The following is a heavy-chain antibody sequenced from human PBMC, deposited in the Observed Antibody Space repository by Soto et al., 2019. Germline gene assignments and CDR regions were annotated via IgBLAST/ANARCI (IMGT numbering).Heavy chain of an antibody. Sequence: SVKVSCKASGGTFSSYAISWVRQAPGQGLEWMGGIIPIFGTANYAQKFQGRVTITADESTSTACMELSSLRSEDTAVYYCARAATPELRSVDPLYAFHXWGQVTLVTVS. CDR1: GGTFSSYA. D-gene: IGHD3-9*01. J-gene: IGHJ3*02. V-gene: IGHV1-69*13. CDR2: IIPIFGTA. CDR3: ARAATPELRSVDPLYAFHX.